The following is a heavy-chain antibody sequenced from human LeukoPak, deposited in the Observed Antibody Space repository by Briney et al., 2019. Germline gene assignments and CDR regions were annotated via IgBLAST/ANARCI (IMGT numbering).Heavy chain of an antibody. J-gene: IGHJ4*02. CDR1: GGSISGYY. V-gene: IGHV4-59*13. D-gene: IGHD1-26*01. CDR3: ARGLLVGNTGYYFDY. Sequence: SETLSLTCTVSGGSISGYYWTWIRQPPGKGLKWFGYIYYGGSTNYHPSLKSRVTLSVDTSKKQFSLKLSSVTAADTAVYYCARGLLVGNTGYYFDYWGQGTLVTVSS. CDR2: IYYGGST.